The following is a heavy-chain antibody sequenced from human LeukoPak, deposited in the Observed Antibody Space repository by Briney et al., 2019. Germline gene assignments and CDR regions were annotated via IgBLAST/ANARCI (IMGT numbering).Heavy chain of an antibody. CDR1: GFTFSDYY. J-gene: IGHJ4*02. CDR3: ARARPSATYYYDSSGYLV. V-gene: IGHV3-11*01. CDR2: ISSSGTTI. Sequence: GGSLRLSCAASGFTFSDYYMSWIRQAPGKGLEWVSYISSSGTTIYYVDSVKGRFTISRDNAKNSLYLQMNSLRAEDTAVYYCARARPSATYYYDSSGYLVWGQGTLVTVSS. D-gene: IGHD3-22*01.